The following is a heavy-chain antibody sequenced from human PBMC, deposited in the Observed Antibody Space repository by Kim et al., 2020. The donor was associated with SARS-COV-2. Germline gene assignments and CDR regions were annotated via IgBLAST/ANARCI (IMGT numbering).Heavy chain of an antibody. Sequence: ETLSLSCTVSGGSISSSSYYWGWIRQPPGKGLEWIGSIYYSGSTYYNPSLKSRVTISVDTSKNQFSLKLSSVTAADTAVYYCASGSADYYYYGMDVWGQGTTVTVSS. CDR3: ASGSADYYYYGMDV. D-gene: IGHD1-26*01. V-gene: IGHV4-39*01. CDR2: IYYSGST. J-gene: IGHJ6*02. CDR1: GGSISSSSYY.